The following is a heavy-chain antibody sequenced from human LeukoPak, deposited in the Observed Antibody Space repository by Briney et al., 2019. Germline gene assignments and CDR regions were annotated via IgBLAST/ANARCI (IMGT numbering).Heavy chain of an antibody. Sequence: GGSLRLSCAVSGFIFTNVWMNWVRQAPGKGLEWVGRIKNKEEGEKTDYAAPVKGRFTISRGDSKATLFLQMNSLKMEDTAIYYCTTGIDYGGGYWGQGTLVSVSS. J-gene: IGHJ4*02. V-gene: IGHV3-15*07. CDR3: TTGIDYGGGY. D-gene: IGHD3-16*01. CDR2: IKNKEEGEKT. CDR1: GFIFTNVW.